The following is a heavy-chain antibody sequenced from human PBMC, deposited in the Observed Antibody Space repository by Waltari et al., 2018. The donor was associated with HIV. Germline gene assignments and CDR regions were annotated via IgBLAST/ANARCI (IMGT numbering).Heavy chain of an antibody. CDR3: VRAKSSILQFDY. V-gene: IGHV4-59*01. J-gene: IGHJ4*02. CDR1: GGSINNYY. CDR2: IYYSGST. Sequence: QVQLQESGPGLVKPSETLSLTCTVSGGSINNYYWSWIRQPPGKGLEWIGYIYYSGSTNYNPSLKSRVTTSVDTSKNQFSLRLSSMTAADTAVYYCVRAKSSILQFDYWSQGTLATVSS.